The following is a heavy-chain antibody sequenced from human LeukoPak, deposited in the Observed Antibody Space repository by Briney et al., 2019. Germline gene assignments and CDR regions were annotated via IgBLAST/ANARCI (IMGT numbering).Heavy chain of an antibody. D-gene: IGHD3-3*01. J-gene: IGHJ4*02. CDR3: ARDNTDFWSGYLSSFDY. CDR2: MSGGGDAI. V-gene: IGHV3-21*01. CDR1: GFTFPTYD. Sequence: PGGSLRLSCAASGFTFPTYDMSWLRQAPMQGLEWVSTMSGGGDAIYYADSVKGRFTISRDNAKNPLYLQMNSLRAEDTAVYYCARDNTDFWSGYLSSFDYWGQGTLVTVSS.